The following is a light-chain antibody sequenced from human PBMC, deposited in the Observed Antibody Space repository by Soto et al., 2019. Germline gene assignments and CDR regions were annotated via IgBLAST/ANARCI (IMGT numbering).Light chain of an antibody. CDR2: GAS. Sequence: EIVMTQSPATLSVSPGERATLSCRVSQSVSTNIAWYQQKPGQAPRLLIYGASNRATGIPARFSGSGSGTEFTLTISSLESEDFAVYHCQHYNDWPLQFGGGTEVEIK. V-gene: IGKV3-15*01. J-gene: IGKJ4*02. CDR3: QHYNDWPLQ. CDR1: QSVSTN.